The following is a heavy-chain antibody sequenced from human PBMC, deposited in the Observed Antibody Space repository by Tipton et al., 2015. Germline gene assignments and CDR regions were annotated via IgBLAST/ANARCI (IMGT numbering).Heavy chain of an antibody. D-gene: IGHD1-1*01. Sequence: LRLSCTVSGGSISSTTYYWGWIRQPPGQGLEWIGEIYYSGTTYYNPSLRIRINISVDTSNNQFSRNLTSVTAADTALYYCARLPNAERRVDTAAWGQGALVIVSS. J-gene: IGHJ5*02. CDR1: GGSISSTTYY. CDR3: ARLPNAERRVDTAA. V-gene: IGHV4-39*01. CDR2: IYYSGTT.